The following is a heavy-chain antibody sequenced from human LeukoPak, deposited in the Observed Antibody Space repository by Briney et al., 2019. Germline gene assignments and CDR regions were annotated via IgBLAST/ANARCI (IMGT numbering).Heavy chain of an antibody. J-gene: IGHJ4*02. CDR1: GYSFTNDW. CDR3: ARHTKYSTSSRVFDY. CDR2: IYPGDSNT. D-gene: IGHD6-6*01. V-gene: IGHV5-51*01. Sequence: GESLKISCKGSGYSFTNDWIGWVRQMPGKGLEWMGIIYPGDSNTRYSPSFQGQVTITADKSISTAYLQWSSLKASDTAKYYCARHTKYSTSSRVFDYWGQGTLVTVSS.